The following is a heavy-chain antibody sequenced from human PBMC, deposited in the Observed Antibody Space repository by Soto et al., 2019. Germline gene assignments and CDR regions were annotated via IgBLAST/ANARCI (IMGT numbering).Heavy chain of an antibody. CDR3: ARDLAKGGGSAGFDY. Sequence: SAKVSFRASGDTFTSNYIHWVRQGPGQGFEWMGWINPKSGGTKYPQKFQGRVTMTRDTSLSTVYMTLTRLTSDDTAVYYCARDLAKGGGSAGFDYWGQGTLVTVSS. J-gene: IGHJ4*02. V-gene: IGHV1-2*02. CDR1: GDTFTSNY. CDR2: INPKSGGT. D-gene: IGHD1-26*01.